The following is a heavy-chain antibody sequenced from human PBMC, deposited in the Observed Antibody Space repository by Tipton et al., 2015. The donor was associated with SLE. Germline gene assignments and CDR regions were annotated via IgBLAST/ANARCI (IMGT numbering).Heavy chain of an antibody. V-gene: IGHV4-59*01. D-gene: IGHD4-23*01. CDR1: GVSISTYY. Sequence: TLSLTCSVSGVSISTYYWSWIRQSPGKGLEWIGFFYFSGSSQYNPSLKSRVAISADTSNNQFSLELRSVTAADTAVYYCARTFYGGGDAFDVWGQGTKVSVSS. CDR2: FYFSGSS. J-gene: IGHJ3*01. CDR3: ARTFYGGGDAFDV.